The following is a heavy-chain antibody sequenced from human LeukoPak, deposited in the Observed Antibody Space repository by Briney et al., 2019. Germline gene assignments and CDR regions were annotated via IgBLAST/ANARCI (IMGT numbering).Heavy chain of an antibody. CDR1: GYSFITYC. V-gene: IGHV5-51*01. D-gene: IGHD7-27*01. CDR2: IYPDDSDT. J-gene: IGHJ3*02. CDR3: ARSTSWGTFDI. Sequence: GESLKISCKAFGYSFITYCIGWVRQMPGKGLEWMGIIYPDDSDTRYSPSFQGQVTFSADKSITTSYLQWSSLKASDSAMYYCARSTSWGTFDIWGQGTMVTVSS.